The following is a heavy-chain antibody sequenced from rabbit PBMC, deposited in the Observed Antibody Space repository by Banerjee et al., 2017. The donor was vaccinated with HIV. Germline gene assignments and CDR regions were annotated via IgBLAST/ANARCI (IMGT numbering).Heavy chain of an antibody. CDR1: GFSFSNKYV. CDR2: IDGGSGGST. D-gene: IGHD4-1*01. J-gene: IGHJ4*01. Sequence: QEQLEESGGDLVKPEGSLTLTCTASGFSFSNKYVMCWVRQAPGKGLEWIACIDGGSGGSTYYASWAKGRFTISKASSTTVTLQMTSLTAADTASYFCARDLAGVIGWNFNLWGQGTLVTVS. V-gene: IGHV1S45*01. CDR3: ARDLAGVIGWNFNL.